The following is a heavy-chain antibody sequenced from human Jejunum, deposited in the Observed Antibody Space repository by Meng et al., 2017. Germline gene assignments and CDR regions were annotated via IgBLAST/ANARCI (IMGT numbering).Heavy chain of an antibody. CDR2: INSDGGTT. D-gene: IGHD3-16*01. CDR1: GFTFSSYW. CDR3: ARAVLGHSYDGIDV. V-gene: IGHV3-74*01. Sequence: GESLKISCAASGFTFSSYWMHWVRQGPGKGLVWVSRINSDGGTTTYADSVKGRFTISRDNAKNTLYLQMNSLRAEDMAVYYCARAVLGHSYDGIDVWGQGNTVTVSS. J-gene: IGHJ6*02.